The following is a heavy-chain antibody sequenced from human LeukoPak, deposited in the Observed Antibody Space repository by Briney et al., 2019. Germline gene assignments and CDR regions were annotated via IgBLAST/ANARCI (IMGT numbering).Heavy chain of an antibody. CDR3: ARQGNRSPFDL. J-gene: IGHJ4*02. CDR2: ISHGGTT. V-gene: IGHV4-4*02. CDR1: GGSIDITNY. Sequence: SETLSLTCGVSGGSIDITNYWSWVRQAPGNGLEWIGEISHGGTTNYNPSLRSRDAMSLDRANNQFSLSLTSVTAADTCLYFCARQGNRSPFDLWGQGILVTVSS. D-gene: IGHD3-9*01.